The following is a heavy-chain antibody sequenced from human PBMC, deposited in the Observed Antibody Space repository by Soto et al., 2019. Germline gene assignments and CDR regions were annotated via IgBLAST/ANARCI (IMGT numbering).Heavy chain of an antibody. CDR1: GFTFSSYA. CDR3: AKVTGVRYSSGWYRYFDY. J-gene: IGHJ4*02. Sequence: GGSLRLSCAASGFTFSSYAMSWVRQAPGKGLEWVSAISGSGGSTYYADSVKGRFTISRDNSKNTLYLQMNSLRAEDTAVYYCAKVTGVRYSSGWYRYFDYWGQGTLVTVSS. V-gene: IGHV3-23*01. CDR2: ISGSGGST. D-gene: IGHD6-19*01.